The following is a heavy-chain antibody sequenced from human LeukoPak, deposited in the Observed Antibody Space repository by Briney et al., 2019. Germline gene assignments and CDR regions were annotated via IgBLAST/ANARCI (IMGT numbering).Heavy chain of an antibody. CDR3: ARVSYYDSSGYPGPYFDY. CDR2: IYYSGST. V-gene: IGHV4-31*03. Sequence: SQTLSLTCTVSGGSISSGDYYWSWIRQHPGKGLEWIGYIYYSGSTYYNPSLKSRVTISVDTSKNQFSLKLSSVTAADTAVYYCARVSYYDSSGYPGPYFDYWGQGTLVTVSS. D-gene: IGHD3-22*01. CDR1: GGSISSGDYY. J-gene: IGHJ4*02.